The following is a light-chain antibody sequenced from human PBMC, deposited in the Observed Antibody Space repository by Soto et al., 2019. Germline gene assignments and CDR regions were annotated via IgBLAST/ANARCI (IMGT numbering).Light chain of an antibody. CDR1: QGLVHSDGNVY. V-gene: IGKV2-30*02. CDR2: MVS. J-gene: IGKJ2*01. CDR3: IQGTHWPPYS. Sequence: DVVMTQSPLSLPVTLGQPASISCRSSQGLVHSDGNVYLNWFQLRPGHSPRRLIYMVSQRDSGVPNRFSGSRSGIDFTLKISRAEADDVGVYSCIQGTHWPPYSFSQGTELDIK.